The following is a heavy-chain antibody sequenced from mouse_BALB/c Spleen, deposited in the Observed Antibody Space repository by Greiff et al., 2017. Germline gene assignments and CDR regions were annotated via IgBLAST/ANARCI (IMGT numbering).Heavy chain of an antibody. CDR2: INSNGGST. V-gene: IGHV5-6-2*01. CDR3: ARQVITRYFDY. J-gene: IGHJ2*01. CDR1: GFTFSSYY. D-gene: IGHD2-4*01. Sequence: EVQLVESGGGLVKLGGSLKLSCAASGFTFSSYYMSWVRQTPEKRLELVAAINSNGGSTYYPDTVKGRFTISRDNAKNTLYLQMSSLKSEDTALYYCARQVITRYFDYWGQGTTLTVSS.